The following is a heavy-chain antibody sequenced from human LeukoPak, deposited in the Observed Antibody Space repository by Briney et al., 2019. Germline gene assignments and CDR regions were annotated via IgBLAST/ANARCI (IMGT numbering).Heavy chain of an antibody. Sequence: ASETLSLTCTVSGGSISSYYWSWIRQPPGKGLEWIGYIYYSGSTNYNPSLKSRVTISVDTSKNQFSLKLSSVTAADTAVYYCARDRRYCSSTSCYGGGSYYYGMGVWGQGTTVTVSS. CDR1: GGSISSYY. V-gene: IGHV4-59*01. CDR2: IYYSGST. D-gene: IGHD2-2*01. J-gene: IGHJ6*02. CDR3: ARDRRYCSSTSCYGGGSYYYGMGV.